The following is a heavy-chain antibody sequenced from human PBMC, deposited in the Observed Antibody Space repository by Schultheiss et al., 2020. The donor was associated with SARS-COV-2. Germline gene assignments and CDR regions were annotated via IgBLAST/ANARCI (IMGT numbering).Heavy chain of an antibody. J-gene: IGHJ6*02. CDR2: ISGSGGST. Sequence: GGSLRLSCAASGFTFSSYWMSWVRQAPGKGLEWVSTISGSGGSTYYADSVKGRFTISRDNSKNTLYLQMNSLRAEDTAVYYCARQYCSSTSCYTSGMDVWGQGTTVTVSS. CDR3: ARQYCSSTSCYTSGMDV. V-gene: IGHV3-23*01. D-gene: IGHD2-2*02. CDR1: GFTFSSYW.